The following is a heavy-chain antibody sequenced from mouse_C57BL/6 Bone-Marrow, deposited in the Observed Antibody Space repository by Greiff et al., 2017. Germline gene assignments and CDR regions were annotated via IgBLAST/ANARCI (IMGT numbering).Heavy chain of an antibody. D-gene: IGHD1-1*01. V-gene: IGHV5-16*01. J-gene: IGHJ1*03. CDR2: INYDGSST. CDR1: GFTFSDYY. Sequence: EVKVVESEGGLVQPGSSMKLSCTASGFTFSDYYMAWVRQVPEKGLEWVANINYDGSSTYYLDSLKSRFIISRDNAKNILYLQMSSLKSEDTATYYCARDYYYGSSHWYFDVWGTGTTVTVSS. CDR3: ARDYYYGSSHWYFDV.